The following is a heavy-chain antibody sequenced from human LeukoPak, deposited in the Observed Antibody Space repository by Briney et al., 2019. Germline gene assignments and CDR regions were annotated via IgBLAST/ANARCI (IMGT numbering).Heavy chain of an antibody. CDR2: INAGNGNT. CDR1: GYTFTSYA. CDR3: ARGWLLLIYDY. J-gene: IGHJ4*02. D-gene: IGHD3-22*01. V-gene: IGHV1-3*01. Sequence: ASVKVSCKASGYTFTSYAMHWVRQAPGQRLEWMGWINAGNGNTKYSQKFQGSVTITRDTSASTAYMELSSLRSEDTAVYYCARGWLLLIYDYWGQGTLVTVSS.